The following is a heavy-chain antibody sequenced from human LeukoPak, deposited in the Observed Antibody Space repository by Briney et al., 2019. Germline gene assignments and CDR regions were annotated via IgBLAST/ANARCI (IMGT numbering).Heavy chain of an antibody. CDR3: ATISAQTFDI. CDR2: IKPDGSDK. CDR1: GFSFRSHW. V-gene: IGHV3-7*01. D-gene: IGHD5-24*01. J-gene: IGHJ3*02. Sequence: GGSLRLSCVGSGFSFRSHWVNWVRQSPGKGLEWVANIKPDGSDKYYVDSARGRFTVSRDNAKNSAFLQMNSLRAEDTAIYYCATISAQTFDIWGQGTLVPVSS.